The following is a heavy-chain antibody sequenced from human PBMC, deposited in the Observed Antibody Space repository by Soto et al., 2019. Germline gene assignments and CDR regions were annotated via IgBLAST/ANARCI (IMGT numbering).Heavy chain of an antibody. CDR1: GYTLTELS. Sequence: ASVKVSCKVSGYTLTELSRHWVRQAPGKGLEWMGGFDPEDGETIYAQKFQGRVTMTEDTSTDTAYMELSSLRSEDTAVYYCATRRDDFWSGYYSHNWFDPWGQGTLVTVSS. D-gene: IGHD3-3*01. V-gene: IGHV1-24*01. CDR3: ATRRDDFWSGYYSHNWFDP. CDR2: FDPEDGET. J-gene: IGHJ5*02.